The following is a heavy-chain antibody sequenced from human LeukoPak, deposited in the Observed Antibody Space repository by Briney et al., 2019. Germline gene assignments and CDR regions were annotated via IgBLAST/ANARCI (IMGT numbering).Heavy chain of an antibody. D-gene: IGHD6-19*01. J-gene: IGHJ4*02. CDR2: ISSSGSYI. CDR1: GFNLSTYN. V-gene: IGHV3-21*01. CDR3: ARGYSSGWFDMYYFEY. Sequence: GGSLRLSCAVSGFNLSTYNLNWVRQAPGKGLEWVSTISSSGSYIYYSDSVKGRFTISTDTDKNSLFLQMNSLRVEDTALYYCARGYSSGWFDMYYFEYWGQGALVTVSS.